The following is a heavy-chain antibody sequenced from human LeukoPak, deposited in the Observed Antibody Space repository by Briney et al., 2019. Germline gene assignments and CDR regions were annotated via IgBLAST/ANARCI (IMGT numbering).Heavy chain of an antibody. J-gene: IGHJ4*02. V-gene: IGHV4-61*02. Sequence: PSQTLSLTCTVSGGSISSGSYYWSWIRQPAGKGLEWIGRIYTSGSTNYNPSLKSRVTISVDTSKNKFSLKLSSVTAADTAAYYCAREIDYGGNSDYWGQGTLVTVSS. D-gene: IGHD4-23*01. CDR2: IYTSGST. CDR1: GGSISSGSYY. CDR3: AREIDYGGNSDY.